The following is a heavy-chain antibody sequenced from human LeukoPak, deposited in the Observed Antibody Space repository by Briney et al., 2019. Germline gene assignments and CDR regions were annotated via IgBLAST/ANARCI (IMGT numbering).Heavy chain of an antibody. CDR1: GFAFSSHA. Sequence: GGSLRLSCVASGFAFSSHAMTWVRQAPGKGLEWVSAISISGDRTYYADSVKGRFTISRDNPKNTVYLQMDSLRAEDTAVYYCAKLGTDAFDIWGQGTMVTVSS. V-gene: IGHV3-23*01. D-gene: IGHD1-1*01. CDR3: AKLGTDAFDI. J-gene: IGHJ3*02. CDR2: ISISGDRT.